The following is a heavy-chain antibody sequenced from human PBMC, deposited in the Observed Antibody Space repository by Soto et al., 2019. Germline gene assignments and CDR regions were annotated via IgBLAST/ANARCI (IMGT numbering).Heavy chain of an antibody. CDR2: IKSKTDGGTT. J-gene: IGHJ4*01. D-gene: IGHD3-22*01. Sequence: GGSLRLSCAASGFTFSNAWINWVRQAPGKGLEWVGRIKSKTDGGTTDFAAPVKGRFAVSRDDSKNIAYMQMNSLKIEDTAVYYCSTDSYSDMTVVRLDNWGHGTLVTVSS. V-gene: IGHV3-15*07. CDR3: STDSYSDMTVVRLDN. CDR1: GFTFSNAW.